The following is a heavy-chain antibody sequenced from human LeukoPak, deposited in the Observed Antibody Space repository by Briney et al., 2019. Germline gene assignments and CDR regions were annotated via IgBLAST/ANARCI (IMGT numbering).Heavy chain of an antibody. J-gene: IGHJ4*02. CDR1: GFTFSSYG. CDR2: ISYDGSNK. CDR3: ARGPSGYHNT. Sequence: GRSLRLSCAASGFTFSSYGMHWVRQAPGKGLEWVAVISYDGSNKYYADSVKGRFTISRDNSKNTLYLQMNSLRAEDTAVYYCARGPSGYHNTGGQGTLVTVSS. V-gene: IGHV3-30*03. D-gene: IGHD5-12*01.